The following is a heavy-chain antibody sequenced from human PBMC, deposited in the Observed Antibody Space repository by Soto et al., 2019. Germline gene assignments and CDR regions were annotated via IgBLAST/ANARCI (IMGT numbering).Heavy chain of an antibody. CDR3: AVRRTDYDILTRYIDS. Sequence: PSETLSLTCAVYGGSFSGYYWSWIRQPPGKGLEWIGEINHSGSTHSNPSLNTPLTISVATSKSQFSLKPSSVTAADTAVYYCAVRRTDYDILTRYIDSWGQGPLFTVS. CDR1: GGSFSGYY. V-gene: IGHV4-34*01. CDR2: INHSGST. J-gene: IGHJ4*02. D-gene: IGHD3-9*01.